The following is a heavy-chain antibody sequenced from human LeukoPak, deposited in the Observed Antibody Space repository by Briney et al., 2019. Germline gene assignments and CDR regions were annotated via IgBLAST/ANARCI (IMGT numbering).Heavy chain of an antibody. CDR1: GFTFSDYY. D-gene: IGHD3-9*01. J-gene: IGHJ5*02. CDR2: ISSSGSTI. V-gene: IGHV3-11*01. Sequence: GGSLRLSCAASGFTFSDYYMSWIRQAPGKGLEWVSYISSSGSTIYYADSVKGRFTISRDNAKNSLYLQMNSLRAEDTAVYYCARDLPGDDILTVLNWFDPWGQGTPVTVSS. CDR3: ARDLPGDDILTVLNWFDP.